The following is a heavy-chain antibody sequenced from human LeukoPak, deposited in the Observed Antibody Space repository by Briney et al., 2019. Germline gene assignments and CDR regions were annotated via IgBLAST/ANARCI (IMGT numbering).Heavy chain of an antibody. Sequence: PGGSLRLSCAASGFTFSSYWMSWVRQAPGKGLEWVANIKQDGSEKYYVDSVKGRFTISRDNAKNSPYLQMNSLRAEDTAVYYCAREGEPVKGYYYYYGMDVWGQGTTVTVSS. J-gene: IGHJ6*02. CDR3: AREGEPVKGYYYYYGMDV. D-gene: IGHD1-14*01. CDR2: IKQDGSEK. CDR1: GFTFSSYW. V-gene: IGHV3-7*01.